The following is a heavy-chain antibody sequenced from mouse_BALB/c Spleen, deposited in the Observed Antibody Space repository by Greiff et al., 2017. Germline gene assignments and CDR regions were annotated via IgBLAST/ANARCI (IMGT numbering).Heavy chain of an antibody. CDR3: TRASLIYAMDY. D-gene: IGHD6-1*01. CDR2: INPSNGGT. J-gene: IGHJ4*01. V-gene: IGHV1S81*02. CDR1: GYTFTSYY. Sequence: VQRVESGAELVKPGASVKLSCKASGYTFTSYYMYWVKQRPGQGLEWIGEINPSNGGTNFNEKFKSKATLTVDKSSSTAYMQLSSLTSEDSAVYYCTRASLIYAMDYWGQGTSVTVSS.